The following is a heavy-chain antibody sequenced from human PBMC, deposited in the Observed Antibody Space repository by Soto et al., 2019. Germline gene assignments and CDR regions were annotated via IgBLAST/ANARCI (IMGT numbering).Heavy chain of an antibody. CDR2: ISYDGSNK. Sequence: QVQLVESGGGVVQPGRSLRLSCAASGFTFSSYAMHWVRQAPGKGLEWVAVISYDGSNKYYADSVKGRFTISRENSKNTRYLQMNSLRAEDTAVYYCAREYYYDSSGLGGRAVWGRGTTVTVSS. D-gene: IGHD3-22*01. J-gene: IGHJ6*02. CDR3: AREYYYDSSGLGGRAV. V-gene: IGHV3-30-3*01. CDR1: GFTFSSYA.